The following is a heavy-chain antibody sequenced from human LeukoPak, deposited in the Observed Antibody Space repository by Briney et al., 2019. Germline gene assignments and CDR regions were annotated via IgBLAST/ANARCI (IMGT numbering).Heavy chain of an antibody. D-gene: IGHD3-9*01. CDR3: ARQTGYSLCYFDY. CDR2: INHSGST. V-gene: IGHV4-34*01. J-gene: IGHJ4*02. CDR1: GGSFSGYY. Sequence: PSETLSLTCAVYGGSFSGYYWSWIRQPPGKGLEWIGEINHSGSTNYNPSFKSRVTISVDTSKNQFSLKLSSVTAADTAVYYCARQTGYSLCYFDYWGQGTLVTVSS.